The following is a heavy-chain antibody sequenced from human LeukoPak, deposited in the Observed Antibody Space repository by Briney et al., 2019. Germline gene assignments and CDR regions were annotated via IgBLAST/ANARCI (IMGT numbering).Heavy chain of an antibody. Sequence: SETLSLTCTVSGGSVRSSSYYWGGLRPPPGKGLEWIGSIYYSGSTYYNPSLKSRVTISVDTSKNQVSLRLSSVTAADTAVYYCASGHYDSSGYYYPFDYWGQGTLVTVSS. J-gene: IGHJ4*02. CDR2: IYYSGST. CDR3: ASGHYDSSGYYYPFDY. D-gene: IGHD3-22*01. V-gene: IGHV4-39*01. CDR1: GGSVRSSSYY.